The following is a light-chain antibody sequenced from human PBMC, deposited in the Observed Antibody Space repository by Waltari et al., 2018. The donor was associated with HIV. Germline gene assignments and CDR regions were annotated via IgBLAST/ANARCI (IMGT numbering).Light chain of an antibody. J-gene: IGLJ1*01. CDR3: QSYDSSLRNYV. Sequence: QSLLTQPPSMSGAPGQRVTISCTGSSSNIGAGCYAHWYQQLPGTAPKLLMYDTYKRPSGVPDRFSGSKSGPSASLVITGLQPEDEADYYCQSYDSSLRNYVFGTGTKVTFI. CDR2: DTY. V-gene: IGLV1-40*01. CDR1: SSNIGAGCY.